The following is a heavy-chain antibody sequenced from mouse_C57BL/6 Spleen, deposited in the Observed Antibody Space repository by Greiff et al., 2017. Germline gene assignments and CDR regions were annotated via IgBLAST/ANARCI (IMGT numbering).Heavy chain of an antibody. J-gene: IGHJ4*01. Sequence: QVQLKQPGAELVRPGSSVKLSCKASGYTFTSYWMHWVKQRPIQGLEWIGNIDPSDSETHYNQKFKDKATLTVDKSSSTAYMQLSSLTSEDSAVYYCARWRHGSLYYYAMDYWGQGTSVTVSS. CDR2: IDPSDSET. CDR3: ARWRHGSLYYYAMDY. V-gene: IGHV1-52*01. CDR1: GYTFTSYW. D-gene: IGHD1-1*01.